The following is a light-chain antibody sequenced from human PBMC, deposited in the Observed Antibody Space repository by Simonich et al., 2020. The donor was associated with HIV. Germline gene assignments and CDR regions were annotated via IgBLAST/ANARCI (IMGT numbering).Light chain of an antibody. V-gene: IGLV2-14*03. CDR3: CSSAGSFTWI. Sequence: QSALTQPASVSGSPGTSVTISCPGTSSYVGGFNYGSWYQQPPGKPPKRMIYDVSNRPSGVSNRFSGSKSGNTASLTISGLQAEDEADYYCCSSAGSFTWIFGGGTKVTVL. J-gene: IGLJ2*01. CDR1: SSYVGGFNY. CDR2: DVS.